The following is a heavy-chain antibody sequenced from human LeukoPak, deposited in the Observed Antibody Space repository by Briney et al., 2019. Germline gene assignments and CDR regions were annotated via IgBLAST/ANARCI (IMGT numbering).Heavy chain of an antibody. J-gene: IGHJ4*02. D-gene: IGHD2-2*01. CDR2: INHSGST. Sequence: SETLSLTCAVYGGSFSGYYWSWIRQPPGKGLEWIGEINHSGSTNYNPSLKSRVTISVDTSKNQFSLKLSSVTAADTAVYYCARYTLAGCSSTSCYRTTPRGGYYFDYWGLGTLVTVSS. CDR3: ARYTLAGCSSTSCYRTTPRGGYYFDY. V-gene: IGHV4-34*01. CDR1: GGSFSGYY.